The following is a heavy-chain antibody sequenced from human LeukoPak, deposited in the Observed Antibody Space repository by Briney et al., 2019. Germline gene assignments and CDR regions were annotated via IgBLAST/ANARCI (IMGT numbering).Heavy chain of an antibody. Sequence: GGSLRLSCAASGFTVSNNYMSWVRQAPGKGLEWVSVIYGGGTTYYADSVKGRFTISRDNSKNTLYLQVNSLRAEDTAVYYCARDGMLRGYYSMDVWGQGTTVTVSS. CDR3: ARDGMLRGYYSMDV. CDR1: GFTVSNNY. D-gene: IGHD3-10*01. CDR2: IYGGGTT. J-gene: IGHJ6*02. V-gene: IGHV3-53*01.